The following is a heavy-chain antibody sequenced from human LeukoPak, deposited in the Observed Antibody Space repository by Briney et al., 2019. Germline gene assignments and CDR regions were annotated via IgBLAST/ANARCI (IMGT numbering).Heavy chain of an antibody. Sequence: ASVKVSCKASGYTFTSYGISWVRQAPGQGLEWMGWISAYNGNTNYAQKFQGRVTMTRDTSISTAYMELSRLRSDDTAVYYCARDLKPIYDSSGHWFDPWGQGTLVTVSS. V-gene: IGHV1-18*04. J-gene: IGHJ5*02. CDR2: ISAYNGNT. CDR1: GYTFTSYG. D-gene: IGHD3-22*01. CDR3: ARDLKPIYDSSGHWFDP.